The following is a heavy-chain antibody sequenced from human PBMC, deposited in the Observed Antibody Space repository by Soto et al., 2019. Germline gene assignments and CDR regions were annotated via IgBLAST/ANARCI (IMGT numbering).Heavy chain of an antibody. J-gene: IGHJ4*02. V-gene: IGHV3-30-3*01. Sequence: QVQLVESGGGVVQPGRSLRLSCAASGFSFSNYAMYWVRQAPGKGLEWVAVISYDGSNKYYADSVKGRFTISRDNSKNTLYLQMNSLRAEDTAVYYCHSSEADYWGQGTLVTVSS. CDR3: HSSEADY. CDR2: ISYDGSNK. CDR1: GFSFSNYA. D-gene: IGHD6-19*01.